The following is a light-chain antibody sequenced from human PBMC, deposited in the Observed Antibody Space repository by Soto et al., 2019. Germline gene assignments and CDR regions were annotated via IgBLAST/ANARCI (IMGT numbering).Light chain of an antibody. Sequence: EIVLTQSPGTLSLSPGERATLSCRASQSISSSYLAWYQQKPGQAPRLLVYGASSRATGIPDRFSGSGSGTDFTLTMSRLEPADFEVYYCQQYGSARFTFGPGTKVDIK. CDR2: GAS. CDR1: QSISSSY. J-gene: IGKJ3*01. V-gene: IGKV3-20*01. CDR3: QQYGSARFT.